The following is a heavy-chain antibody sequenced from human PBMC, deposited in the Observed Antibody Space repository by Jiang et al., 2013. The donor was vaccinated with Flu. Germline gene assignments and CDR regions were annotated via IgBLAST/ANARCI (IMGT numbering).Heavy chain of an antibody. CDR1: GYTFTGYY. Sequence: SGAEVKKPGASVKVSCKASGYTFTGYYMHLVRQAPGQGLEWMGWINPNSGATHFAQKFQGRVTMTRDTSISTAYMELSRLRSDDTAVYYCARDRAYGDNSFDIWGQGTMVTVSS. D-gene: IGHD4-17*01. CDR3: ARDRAYGDNSFDI. J-gene: IGHJ3*02. CDR2: INPNSGAT. V-gene: IGHV1-2*02.